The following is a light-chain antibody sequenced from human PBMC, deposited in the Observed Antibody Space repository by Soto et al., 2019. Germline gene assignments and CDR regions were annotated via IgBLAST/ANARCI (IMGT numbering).Light chain of an antibody. Sequence: QSALTQPASVSGSPGQSITISCTGTSSDVGSYNFVSWYQQHPGKAPKLIIYEVSKRPSGISNRFSGSKSGNTASLTVSGLQAEDEADYYCCSYAGSSTFEVFGGGTKVTVL. J-gene: IGLJ2*01. CDR1: SSDVGSYNF. V-gene: IGLV2-23*02. CDR2: EVS. CDR3: CSYAGSSTFEV.